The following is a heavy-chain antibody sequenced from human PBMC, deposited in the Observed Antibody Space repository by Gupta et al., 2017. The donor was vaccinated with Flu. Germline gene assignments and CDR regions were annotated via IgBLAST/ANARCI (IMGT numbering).Heavy chain of an antibody. D-gene: IGHD1-7*01. Sequence: QAQLVQSGGGVVQPGTSLRLSCAAPGFPFSDFGMHWVRQGPGKELEWMAVMSDDGSNQWYADSVRGRFTISGDNYKNTLFLQMDSLRADDTAVYYCAKGGRHNWNYDVDYWGQGTLVTVSS. V-gene: IGHV3-30*18. CDR2: MSDDGSNQ. CDR1: GFPFSDFG. J-gene: IGHJ4*02. CDR3: AKGGRHNWNYDVDY.